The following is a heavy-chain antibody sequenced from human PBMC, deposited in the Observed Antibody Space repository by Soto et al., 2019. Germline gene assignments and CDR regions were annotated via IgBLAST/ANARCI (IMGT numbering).Heavy chain of an antibody. D-gene: IGHD2-8*01. V-gene: IGHV4-59*01. Sequence: SETLSLTCTVSGGSISSYYWSWIRQPPGKGLEWIGYIYYSGSTNYNPSLKSRVTISVDTSKNQFSLKLSAVTAADTAVYYCARGRYCTNGVCYTDRLYYYYYYMDVWGKGTTVTVSS. CDR2: IYYSGST. CDR3: ARGRYCTNGVCYTDRLYYYYYYMDV. J-gene: IGHJ6*03. CDR1: GGSISSYY.